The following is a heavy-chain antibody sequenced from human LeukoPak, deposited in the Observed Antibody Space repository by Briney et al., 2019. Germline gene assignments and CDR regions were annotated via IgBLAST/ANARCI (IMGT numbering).Heavy chain of an antibody. J-gene: IGHJ5*02. Sequence: SVTVSFKASGGTFSSYAISWVRQAPGQGLEWMGGIIPIFGTANYAQKFQGRVTITADKSTSTAYMELSSLRSEDTAVYYCARVGRYCSSTSCSLQWFDPWGQGTLVTVSS. CDR1: GGTFSSYA. CDR2: IIPIFGTA. V-gene: IGHV1-69*06. D-gene: IGHD2-2*01. CDR3: ARVGRYCSSTSCSLQWFDP.